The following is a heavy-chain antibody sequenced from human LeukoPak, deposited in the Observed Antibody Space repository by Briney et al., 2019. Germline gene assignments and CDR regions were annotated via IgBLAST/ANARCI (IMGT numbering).Heavy chain of an antibody. J-gene: IGHJ6*03. D-gene: IGHD3-22*01. CDR3: ARAPYYYDSSGAPLYYYYYMDV. Sequence: PGRSLRLSCAASGFTFSSYSMNWVRQAPGKGLEWVSYISSSSSTIYYAGSVKGRFTISRDNAKNSLYLQMNSLRAEDTAVYYCARAPYYYDSSGAPLYYYYYMDVWGKGTTVTVSS. CDR1: GFTFSSYS. V-gene: IGHV3-48*04. CDR2: ISSSSSTI.